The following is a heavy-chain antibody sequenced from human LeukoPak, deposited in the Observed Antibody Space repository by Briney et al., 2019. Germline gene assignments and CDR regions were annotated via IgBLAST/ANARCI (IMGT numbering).Heavy chain of an antibody. Sequence: SETLSLTCTVSGGSISSGSYYWSCIRPPAGKGLEWIGRIYTSGSTNYNPSLKSRVTISVDTSKNQFSLKLSSVTAADTAVYYCARVFHPRWGSYGSDYMDVWGKGTTVTVSS. V-gene: IGHV4-61*02. D-gene: IGHD3-10*01. CDR1: GGSISSGSYY. CDR3: ARVFHPRWGSYGSDYMDV. J-gene: IGHJ6*03. CDR2: IYTSGST.